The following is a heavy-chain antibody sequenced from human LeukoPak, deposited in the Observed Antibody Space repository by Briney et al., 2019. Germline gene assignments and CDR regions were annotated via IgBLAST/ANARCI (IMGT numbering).Heavy chain of an antibody. CDR1: GFTVSSTY. CDR2: IYSGGST. CDR3: ARVADFWSGLWSWFDP. V-gene: IGHV3-53*01. D-gene: IGHD3-3*01. J-gene: IGHJ5*02. Sequence: GGSLRLSCAASGFTVSSTYMSWVRQAPGKGLEWVSVIYSGGSTYYADSVKGRFTISRDNSKNTLYLQMNSLRAEDTAVYYCARVADFWSGLWSWFDPWGQGTLVTVSS.